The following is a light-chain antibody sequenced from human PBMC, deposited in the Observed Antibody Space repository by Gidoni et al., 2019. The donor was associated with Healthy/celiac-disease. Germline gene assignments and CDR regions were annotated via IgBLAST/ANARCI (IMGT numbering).Light chain of an antibody. Sequence: EIKMTQSPSSLSASVGDRVTITSQASQDISNYLHWYQQKPGKAPKLLIYDASNLETGVPSRFSGSGSGTDFTFTISSLQPEDIATYYCQQYDNLPFTFGPGTKVDIK. J-gene: IGKJ3*01. CDR2: DAS. V-gene: IGKV1-33*01. CDR1: QDISNY. CDR3: QQYDNLPFT.